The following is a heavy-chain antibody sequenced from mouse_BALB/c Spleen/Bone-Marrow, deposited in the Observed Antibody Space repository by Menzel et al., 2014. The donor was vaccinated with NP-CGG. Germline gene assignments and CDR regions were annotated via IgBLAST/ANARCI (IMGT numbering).Heavy chain of an antibody. Sequence: QVQLQQSGPGLEAPSQCLSITCTVSGFSLTSYGVHWVRQPPGKGLEWLGVIWAGGSTNYNSALMSRLSINKDNSKSQVFLKMNSLQTDDTAMYYCARDRGRNSYAMVYWGQGTSVTASS. D-gene: IGHD2-1*01. J-gene: IGHJ4*01. V-gene: IGHV2-9*02. CDR2: IWAGGST. CDR3: ARDRGRNSYAMVY. CDR1: GFSLTSYG.